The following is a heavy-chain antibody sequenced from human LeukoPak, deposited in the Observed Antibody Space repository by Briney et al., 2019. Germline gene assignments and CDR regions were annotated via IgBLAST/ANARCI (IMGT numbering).Heavy chain of an antibody. CDR2: IYYSGST. D-gene: IGHD3-22*01. V-gene: IGHV4-59*08. CDR3: ARHLSYYDTSGYRYADAFDI. J-gene: IGHJ3*02. Sequence: SETLSLTCTVSGGSISSYYWNWIRPPPGKGLEWIEYIYYSGSTNYNSSLKSRVTISVDTSKNQFSLKLSSVTAANTAVYYCARHLSYYDTSGYRYADAFDIWGQGTMVTVSS. CDR1: GGSISSYY.